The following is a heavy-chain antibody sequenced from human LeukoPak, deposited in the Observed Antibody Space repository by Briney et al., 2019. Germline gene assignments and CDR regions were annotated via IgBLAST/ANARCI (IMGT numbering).Heavy chain of an antibody. CDR1: GFTFSNYV. J-gene: IGHJ4*02. D-gene: IGHD3-16*02. CDR3: AKDYDYVWGTYRSSFDY. Sequence: GGSLSLSCAASGFTFSNYVMNWVRQAPGKGLEWVSSIDGSACATYYADSVKGRFTISRDNSKNTLYLHMNSLRAEDTAVYYCAKDYDYVWGTYRSSFDYWGQGTLVTVSS. CDR2: IDGSACAT. V-gene: IGHV3-23*01.